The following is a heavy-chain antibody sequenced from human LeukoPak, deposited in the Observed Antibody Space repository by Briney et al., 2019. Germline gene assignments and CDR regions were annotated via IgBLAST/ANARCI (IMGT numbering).Heavy chain of an antibody. CDR3: ARAPGYGAAYYFDY. V-gene: IGHV3-21*01. D-gene: IGHD1-1*01. CDR1: GFTFSSYS. J-gene: IGHJ4*02. CDR2: ISSSSSHI. Sequence: PGGSLRLSCVASGFTFSSYSMNWVRQAPGKGLQWVSSISSSSSHILYADSVKGRFTISRDNSKNTLYLQMNSLRAEDTAVYYCARAPGYGAAYYFDYWGQGTLVTVSS.